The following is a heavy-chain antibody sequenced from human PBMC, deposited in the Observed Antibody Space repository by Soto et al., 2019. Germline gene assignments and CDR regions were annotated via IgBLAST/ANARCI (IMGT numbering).Heavy chain of an antibody. CDR2: ISYDGSNK. CDR3: ARASGAARLPRGMDV. CDR1: GFTFSSYA. Sequence: GALRLSGAASGFTFSSYAMHWVRQAPGKGLEWVAVISYDGSNKYYADSVKGRFTISRDNSKNTLYLQMNSLRAEDTAVYYCARASGAARLPRGMDVWGQGTTVTV. V-gene: IGHV3-30-3*01. D-gene: IGHD6-6*01. J-gene: IGHJ6*02.